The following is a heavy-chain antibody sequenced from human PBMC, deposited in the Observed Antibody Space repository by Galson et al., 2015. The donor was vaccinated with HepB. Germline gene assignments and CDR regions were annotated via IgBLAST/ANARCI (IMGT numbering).Heavy chain of an antibody. CDR2: TYYRSKWYN. Sequence: CAISGDSVSSHSAAWNWIRQSPSRGLEWLGRTYYRSKWYNDYAVSVKSRITINPDTSKNQFSLQLKSVTPEDTAVYYCAMSSGWYEDYFDYWGQGTLVTVSS. D-gene: IGHD6-19*01. CDR1: GDSVSSHSAA. J-gene: IGHJ4*02. V-gene: IGHV6-1*01. CDR3: AMSSGWYEDYFDY.